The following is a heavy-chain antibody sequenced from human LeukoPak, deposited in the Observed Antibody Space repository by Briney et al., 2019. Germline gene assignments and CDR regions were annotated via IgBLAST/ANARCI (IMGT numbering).Heavy chain of an antibody. Sequence: TETLSLTCSVSGGSMNSYYWSWIRQSPGKGLEWIGYIYYSGSTNYNPSLKSRVTISVDTSKNQFSLKLSSVTAADTAVYYCARHVWLQPFDYWGQGTLVTVSS. V-gene: IGHV4-59*08. CDR1: GGSMNSYY. D-gene: IGHD3-9*01. J-gene: IGHJ4*02. CDR3: ARHVWLQPFDY. CDR2: IYYSGST.